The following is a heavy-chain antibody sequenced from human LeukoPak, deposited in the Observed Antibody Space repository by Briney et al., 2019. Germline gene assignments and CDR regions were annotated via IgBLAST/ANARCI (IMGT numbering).Heavy chain of an antibody. CDR1: GGSFSGYY. Sequence: SEPLSLTCAVYGGSFSGYYWSWIRQPPGKGLEWIGEINHSGSTNYNPSLKSRVTISVDTSKNQFSLKLSSVTAADTAVYYCARGREYSRLIRGTNWFDPWGQGTLVTVSS. V-gene: IGHV4-34*01. CDR3: ARGREYSRLIRGTNWFDP. J-gene: IGHJ5*02. D-gene: IGHD6-6*01. CDR2: INHSGST.